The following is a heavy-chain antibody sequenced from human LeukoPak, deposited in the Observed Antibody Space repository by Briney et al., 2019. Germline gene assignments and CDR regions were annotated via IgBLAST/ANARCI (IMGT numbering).Heavy chain of an antibody. Sequence: SETLSLTCTVSGDSVSGISFYWSWIRQPPGKGLQYIGYIQYSGSTNYNPSLKSRVTISVDTSKNQFSLKLSSVTAADTAVYYCARYYDRSGYWSTPHFDYWGQGTLATVSS. V-gene: IGHV4-61*01. CDR3: ARYYDRSGYWSTPHFDY. CDR2: IQYSGST. CDR1: GDSVSGISFY. J-gene: IGHJ4*02. D-gene: IGHD3-22*01.